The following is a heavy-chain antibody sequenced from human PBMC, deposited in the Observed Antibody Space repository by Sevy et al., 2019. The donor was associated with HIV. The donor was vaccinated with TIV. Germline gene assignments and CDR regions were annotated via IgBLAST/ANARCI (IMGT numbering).Heavy chain of an antibody. J-gene: IGHJ5*02. Sequence: ASVKVSCKASGGTFSSYAISWVRQAPGQGLEWMGGIIPIFGTANYAQKFQGRVTITADESTSTAYMELSSLRSEDTAMFYCARDQVTISSGWFDPWGQGTLVTVSS. D-gene: IGHD3-3*01. CDR3: ARDQVTISSGWFDP. CDR2: IIPIFGTA. CDR1: GGTFSSYA. V-gene: IGHV1-69*13.